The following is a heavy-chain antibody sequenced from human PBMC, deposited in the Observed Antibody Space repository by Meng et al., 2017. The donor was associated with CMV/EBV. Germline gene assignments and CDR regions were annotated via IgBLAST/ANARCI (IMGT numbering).Heavy chain of an antibody. V-gene: IGHV1-18*01. J-gene: IGHJ4*02. D-gene: IGHD3-10*01. Sequence: QVQVVQSGAGVKKPGASVKVSFKASGYTFTSYGISWVRQAPGQGLEWMGWISAYNGNTNYAQKLQGRVTMTTDTSTSTAYMELRSLRSDDTAVYYCAAYPQTMVRGVALWGAFDYWGQGTLVTVSS. CDR1: GYTFTSYG. CDR2: ISAYNGNT. CDR3: AAYPQTMVRGVALWGAFDY.